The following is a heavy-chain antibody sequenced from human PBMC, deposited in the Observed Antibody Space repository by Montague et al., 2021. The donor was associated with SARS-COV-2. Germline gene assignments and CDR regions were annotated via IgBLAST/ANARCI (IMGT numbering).Heavy chain of an antibody. J-gene: IGHJ6*02. Sequence: SLRLSCAASGFTFSSYSMNWVRQAPGKGLEWVSSISSSSSYIYYADSVKGRFTISRDNAKNSLYLQMNSLRAEDTAVYYCARVLGGYYGMDVWGQGTRSPSP. D-gene: IGHD2/OR15-2a*01. CDR2: ISSSSSYI. CDR1: GFTFSSYS. CDR3: ARVLGGYYGMDV. V-gene: IGHV3-21*01.